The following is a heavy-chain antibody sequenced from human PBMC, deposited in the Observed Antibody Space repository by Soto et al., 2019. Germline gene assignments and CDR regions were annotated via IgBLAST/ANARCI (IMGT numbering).Heavy chain of an antibody. CDR3: ARDGGDYARDPLSSSWNIYYYYGMDV. V-gene: IGHV1-69*13. Sequence: ASVKVSCKASGGTFSSYAISWVRQAPGQGLEWMGGIIPIFGTANYAQKFQGRVTITADESTSTAYMELSSLRSEDTAVYYCARDGGDYARDPLSSSWNIYYYYGMDVWGQGTTVTVSS. CDR2: IIPIFGTA. CDR1: GGTFSSYA. D-gene: IGHD6-13*01. J-gene: IGHJ6*02.